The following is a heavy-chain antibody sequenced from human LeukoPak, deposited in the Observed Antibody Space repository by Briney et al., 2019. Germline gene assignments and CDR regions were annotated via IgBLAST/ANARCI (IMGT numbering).Heavy chain of an antibody. CDR2: ISSGSSYT. V-gene: IGHV3-11*03. J-gene: IGHJ5*02. CDR3: ARSSGRYGWFDP. CDR1: GFTFSDYY. Sequence: GGSLRLSCAASGFTFSDYYMSWIRQAPGKGLEWVSDISSGSSYTNYVDSVKGRFTISRDNAKNTLSLQMNSLRAEDTAVYYCARSSGRYGWFDPWGQGTLATVSS. D-gene: IGHD1-26*01.